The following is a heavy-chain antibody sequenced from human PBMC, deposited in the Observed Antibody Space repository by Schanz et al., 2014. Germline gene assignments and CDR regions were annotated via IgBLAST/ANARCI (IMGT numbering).Heavy chain of an antibody. CDR1: GFTLSNYW. CDR2: INSDETTT. CDR3: ARGGSSDWYGLFDS. Sequence: EVQLVESGGGFVQPGGSLRLSCAASGFTLSNYWMHWVRQAPGKGLVWVSRINSDETTTTYADSVKGRFTISRDNAKNTLILQMNSLRAEDTAVYYCARGGSSDWYGLFDSWGPGTLVTV. V-gene: IGHV3-74*01. J-gene: IGHJ4*02. D-gene: IGHD6-19*01.